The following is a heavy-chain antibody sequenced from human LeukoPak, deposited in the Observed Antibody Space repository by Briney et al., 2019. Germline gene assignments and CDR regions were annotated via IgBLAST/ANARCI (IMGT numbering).Heavy chain of an antibody. J-gene: IGHJ4*02. Sequence: GESLRLSCAASGFTVSSNYMSWVRQVPGKGLEWVSVIYSYGTISYADSVKGRFTISRDNSENTLYLQMNSLRVEDTAVYYCAREVGGGASGQWGQGTLVTVSS. V-gene: IGHV3-66*01. CDR1: GFTVSSNY. CDR2: IYSYGTI. D-gene: IGHD3-16*01. CDR3: AREVGGGASGQ.